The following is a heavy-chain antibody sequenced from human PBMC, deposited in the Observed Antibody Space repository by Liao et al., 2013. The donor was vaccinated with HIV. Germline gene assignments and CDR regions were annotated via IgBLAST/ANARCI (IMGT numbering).Heavy chain of an antibody. CDR3: ARGRRADNAFDF. D-gene: IGHD6-25*01. CDR2: FLNSGTT. CDR1: GGSISSSSYY. Sequence: QVQLQESGPGLVRSSETLSLTCTVSGGSISSSSYYWSWIRQPAGKGLEWIGRFLNSGTTNYNPFLKSRVTISVETSKSQISLTLTSVTAADTAVYYCARGRRADNAFDFWGQGTMVTVSS. V-gene: IGHV4-61*02. J-gene: IGHJ3*01.